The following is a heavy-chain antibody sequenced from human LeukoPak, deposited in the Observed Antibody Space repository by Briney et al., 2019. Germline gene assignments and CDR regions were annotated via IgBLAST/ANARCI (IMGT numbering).Heavy chain of an antibody. D-gene: IGHD6-6*01. J-gene: IGHJ2*01. CDR1: GYTFTSYG. Sequence: ASVKVSCKASGYTFTSYGISWVRQAPGQGLEWMGWISAYNGNTNYAQKLQGRVTMTTDTSTSTAYMELRSLRSDDTAVYYCARDRATLLVPRYFDLWGRGTLVTVSS. V-gene: IGHV1-18*01. CDR2: ISAYNGNT. CDR3: ARDRATLLVPRYFDL.